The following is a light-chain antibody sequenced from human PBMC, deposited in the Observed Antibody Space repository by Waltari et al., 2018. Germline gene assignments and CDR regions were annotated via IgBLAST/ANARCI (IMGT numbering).Light chain of an antibody. CDR3: CSFTTRSTWV. CDR2: DVS. CDR1: SSDGGRYNY. J-gene: IGLJ3*02. Sequence: QSALTQPASVPGSPGQSITIPCTGTSSDGGRYNYVSWYQQHPGKVPKLLIFDVSNRPSGVSHRFSCSKSGNTASLTISGLQAEDESDYYCCSFTTRSTWVFGGGTKLTVL. V-gene: IGLV2-14*01.